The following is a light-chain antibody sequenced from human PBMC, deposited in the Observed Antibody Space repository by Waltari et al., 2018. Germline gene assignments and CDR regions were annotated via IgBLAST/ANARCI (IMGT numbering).Light chain of an antibody. CDR1: SSNIGRTS. CDR2: RNN. J-gene: IGLJ3*02. CDR3: ATWDDNLNSPV. V-gene: IGLV1-47*01. Sequence: QSVLTQPPSASGTPGQRVTISCSGSSSNIGRTSVSWYQQVPGTAPKLLVYRNNQRPSGVPDRFSDSKSGTSASLAISGLRSEDEADYYCATWDDNLNSPVFGGGTKLTVL.